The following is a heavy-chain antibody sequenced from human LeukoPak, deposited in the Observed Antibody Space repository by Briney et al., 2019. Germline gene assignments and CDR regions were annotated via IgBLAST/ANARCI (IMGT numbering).Heavy chain of an antibody. Sequence: PGGSLRLSCAASGFTFSSYEMNWVRQAPGKGLEWVSYISSSGSTIYYADSVKGRFTISRDNTKNSLYLQMNSLRDQKTALSNCARDSGTMDVHRAAFAISGQGTMATASS. CDR2: ISSSGSTI. J-gene: IGHJ3*02. D-gene: IGHD1-7*01. CDR3: ARDSGTMDVHRAAFAI. V-gene: IGHV3-48*03. CDR1: GFTFSSYE.